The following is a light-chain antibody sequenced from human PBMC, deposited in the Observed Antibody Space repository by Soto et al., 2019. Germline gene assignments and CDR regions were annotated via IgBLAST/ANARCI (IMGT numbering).Light chain of an antibody. Sequence: EIVLTQSPGTLSXXPXXXXXLXXRASQSVSSSYLAWYQQKPGQAPRLLIYGASSRATGIPDRFSGSGSGTDFTLTISRLEPEDFAVYYCQQYGSSRTFGQGTRWIS. V-gene: IGKV3-20*01. CDR2: GAS. J-gene: IGKJ1*01. CDR3: QQYGSSRT. CDR1: QSVSSSY.